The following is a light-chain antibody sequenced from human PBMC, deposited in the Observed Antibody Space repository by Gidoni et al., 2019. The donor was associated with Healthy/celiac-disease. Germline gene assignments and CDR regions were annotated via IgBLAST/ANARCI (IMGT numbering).Light chain of an antibody. CDR3: QQRSNWPQIT. CDR2: DAS. V-gene: IGKV3-11*01. J-gene: IGKJ5*01. Sequence: ATLSCRASQSVSSYLAWYQQKPGQAPRLLIYDASNRATGIPARFSGRGSGTDFTLTISSLEPEDFAVYYCQQRSNWPQITFGQGTRLEIK. CDR1: QSVSSY.